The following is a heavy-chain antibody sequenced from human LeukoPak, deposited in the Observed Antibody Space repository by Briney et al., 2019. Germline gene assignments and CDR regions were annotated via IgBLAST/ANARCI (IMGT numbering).Heavy chain of an antibody. CDR2: ISSNGGST. J-gene: IGHJ6*03. V-gene: IGHV3-64*01. D-gene: IGHD2-2*01. CDR3: VRGWHDHLLSDYFYFHYMDV. CDR1: GFTFSNYA. Sequence: GGSLRLSCAASGFTFSNYAMHWVRQAPGQGLEYVSSISSNGGSTYYEKSVKGRSTISRDNSKNTLFLQMGSLRPEDMAVYYCVRGWHDHLLSDYFYFHYMDVWGKGTTVIVSS.